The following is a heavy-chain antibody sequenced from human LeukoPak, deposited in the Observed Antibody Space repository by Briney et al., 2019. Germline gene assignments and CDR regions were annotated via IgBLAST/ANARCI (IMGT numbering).Heavy chain of an antibody. CDR1: GYSFTSYW. Sequence: GESLKISCKGSGYSFTSYWIGWVRQMSGKGLEWMGIIYPGDSDTKYSPSFQGQVTISADKSISTAYLQWSSLKASDTAMYYCARLYYYDTSAYYPFDYWGQGTLVTVSS. CDR2: IYPGDSDT. J-gene: IGHJ4*02. V-gene: IGHV5-51*01. D-gene: IGHD3-22*01. CDR3: ARLYYYDTSAYYPFDY.